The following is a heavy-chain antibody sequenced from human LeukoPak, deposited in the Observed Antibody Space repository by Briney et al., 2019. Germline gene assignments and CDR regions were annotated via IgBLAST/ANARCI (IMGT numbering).Heavy chain of an antibody. CDR2: FDPEDGET. CDR1: GYTLTSYD. Sequence: GASVKVSRKASGYTLTSYDINWVRQAPGKGLEWMGRFDPEDGETIYAQKFQGRVTMTADTSTDTVYMELSRLRSDDTAVYYCARGSPGYCSGGSCYGWFDPWGQGTLVTVSS. CDR3: ARGSPGYCSGGSCYGWFDP. D-gene: IGHD2-15*01. V-gene: IGHV1-24*01. J-gene: IGHJ5*02.